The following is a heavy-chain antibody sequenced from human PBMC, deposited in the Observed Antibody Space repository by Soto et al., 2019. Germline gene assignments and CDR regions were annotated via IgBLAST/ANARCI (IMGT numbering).Heavy chain of an antibody. D-gene: IGHD3-16*02. CDR3: ARHGGGIASWFDN. CDR2: MYHSGST. CDR1: GDSIRSYY. Sequence: SETLSLTCTVSGDSIRSYYLSWIRQPPGKGLEWIGHMYHSGSTNYNPSLKSRVTILVDTSKNQFSLNLNSVAAADTAVYYCARHGGGIASWFDNWGQGTLVTVSS. V-gene: IGHV4-59*08. J-gene: IGHJ4*02.